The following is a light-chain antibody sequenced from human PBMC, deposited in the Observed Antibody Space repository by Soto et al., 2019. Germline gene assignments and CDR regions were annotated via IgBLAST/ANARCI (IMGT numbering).Light chain of an antibody. CDR3: QQYGSSLPWT. CDR2: AAS. J-gene: IGKJ1*01. CDR1: QSVSST. V-gene: IGKV3-20*01. Sequence: EIVMTQSPATLSVSPGERATLSFRPSQSVSSTLAWYQQKPGQAPRLLIYAASTRATGIPDRFSGSGSGTDFTLTISRLDPEDLAVYYCQQYGSSLPWTFGQGTKVDIK.